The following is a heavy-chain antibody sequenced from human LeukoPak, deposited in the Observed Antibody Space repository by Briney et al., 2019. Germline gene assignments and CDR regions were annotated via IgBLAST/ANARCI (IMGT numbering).Heavy chain of an antibody. CDR3: ARGLVPADYYFDY. J-gene: IGHJ4*02. CDR2: ITSDGSST. D-gene: IGHD2-2*01. Sequence: PGGSLRLSYAASGFTFSTYWMHWVRQAPGKGLEWVSRITSDGSSTSYAGSVKGRFTISRDNAKNTLYLQMNSLRAEDTAVYYCARGLVPADYYFDYWGQGTLVTVSS. V-gene: IGHV3-74*01. CDR1: GFTFSTYW.